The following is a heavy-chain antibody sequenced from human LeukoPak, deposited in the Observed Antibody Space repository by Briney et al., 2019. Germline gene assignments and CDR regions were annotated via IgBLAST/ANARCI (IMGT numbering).Heavy chain of an antibody. Sequence: PSETLSLTCTVSGGSISSGGYYWSWIRQHPGKGLEWIGYIYYSGNTNYNPSLKSQVTISVDKSKNQFSLKLSFVTAADTAMYYCARSDYHNSGSHTVFDAFDIWGQGTRVTVSS. CDR2: IYYSGNT. CDR1: GGSISSGGYY. V-gene: IGHV4-61*08. D-gene: IGHD3-10*01. CDR3: ARSDYHNSGSHTVFDAFDI. J-gene: IGHJ3*02.